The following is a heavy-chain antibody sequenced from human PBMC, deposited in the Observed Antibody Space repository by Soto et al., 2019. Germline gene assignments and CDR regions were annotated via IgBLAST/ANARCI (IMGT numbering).Heavy chain of an antibody. CDR1: GGSFSGYY. J-gene: IGHJ6*02. Sequence: SETLSLTCAVYGGSFSGYYWSWIRQPPGKGLEWIGEINHSGSTNYNPSLKSRVTISVDTSKNQFSLKLSSVTAEETAVYYCARAFHKARANLYYYYGMDVWGQGTTVT. CDR2: INHSGST. D-gene: IGHD5-18*01. CDR3: ARAFHKARANLYYYYGMDV. V-gene: IGHV4-34*01.